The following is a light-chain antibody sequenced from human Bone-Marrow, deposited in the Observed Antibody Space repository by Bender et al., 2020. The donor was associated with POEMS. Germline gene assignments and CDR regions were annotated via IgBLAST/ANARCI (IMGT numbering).Light chain of an antibody. CDR3: SAWDGILNGWV. J-gene: IGLJ3*02. CDR2: GND. V-gene: IGLV1-44*01. CDR1: SSNIGGNA. Sequence: ISCSGSSSNIGGNAVNWWHHLPGTAPKLLIYGNDQRPSGVPDRFSGSKSGTSASLAISGLQSEDEADYFCSAWDGILNGWVFGGGTELTVL.